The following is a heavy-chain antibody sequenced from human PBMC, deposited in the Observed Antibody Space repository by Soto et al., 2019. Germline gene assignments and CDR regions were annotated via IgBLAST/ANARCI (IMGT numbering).Heavy chain of an antibody. D-gene: IGHD2-2*01. CDR1: GGTFSSYA. Sequence: SVKVSCKASGGTFSSYAISWVRQAPGQGLEWTGGIIPIFGTANYAQKFQGRVTITADESTSTAYMELSSLRSEDTAVYYCARDRGYCSSTSCYYYGMDVWGQGTTVTVSS. V-gene: IGHV1-69*13. CDR3: ARDRGYCSSTSCYYYGMDV. CDR2: IIPIFGTA. J-gene: IGHJ6*02.